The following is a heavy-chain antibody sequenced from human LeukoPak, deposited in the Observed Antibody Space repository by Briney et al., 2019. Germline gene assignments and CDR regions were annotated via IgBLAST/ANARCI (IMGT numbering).Heavy chain of an antibody. CDR2: IKEGGSET. J-gene: IGHJ4*02. V-gene: IGHV3-7*01. D-gene: IGHD2-21*01. CDR1: GFAFGSSW. Sequence: GGSLRLSCAASGFAFGSSWMNWVRQAPGKGLEWVANIKEGGSETHYQDSVKGRFTISRDDSTSSLYLQMNSLRAEDTAVYYCARGRGGDWGQGTLVTVSS. CDR3: ARGRGGD.